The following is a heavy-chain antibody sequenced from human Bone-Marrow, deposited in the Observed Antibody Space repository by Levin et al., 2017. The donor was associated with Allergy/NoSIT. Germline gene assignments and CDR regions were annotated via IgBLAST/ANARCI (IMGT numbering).Heavy chain of an antibody. CDR1: GGSFSGYY. V-gene: IGHV4-34*01. CDR2: INHSGST. D-gene: IGHD2-2*01. Sequence: SETLSLTCAVYGGSFSGYYWSWIRQPPGKGLEWIGEINHSGSTNYNPSLKSRVTISVDTSKNQFSLKLSSVTAADTAVYYCANLGLVVPAAIGEGVFDYWGQGTLVTVSS. CDR3: ANLGLVVPAAIGEGVFDY. J-gene: IGHJ4*02.